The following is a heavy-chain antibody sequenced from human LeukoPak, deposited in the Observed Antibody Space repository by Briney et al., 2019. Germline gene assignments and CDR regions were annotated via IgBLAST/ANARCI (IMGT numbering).Heavy chain of an antibody. Sequence: ASVKVFCKASGYTFTGPYIHWMRQAPGQGLEWMAWINPNSGGTKYAQKFQGRVTVTRDTSTSTAYMELSGLRADDTATYYCARVEYCTKGVCINFDLWGQGTLVAVSS. CDR2: INPNSGGT. CDR3: ARVEYCTKGVCINFDL. CDR1: GYTFTGPY. V-gene: IGHV1-2*02. D-gene: IGHD2-8*01. J-gene: IGHJ4*02.